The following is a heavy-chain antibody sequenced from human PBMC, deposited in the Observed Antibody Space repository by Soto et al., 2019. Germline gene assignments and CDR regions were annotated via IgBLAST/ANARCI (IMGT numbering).Heavy chain of an antibody. CDR1: GFTFSSYS. J-gene: IGHJ6*02. D-gene: IGHD4-17*01. V-gene: IGHV3-21*01. CDR3: AGEPTTVVTPSNYGMDV. CDR2: ITSSSSYI. Sequence: EVQLVESGGGLVKPGGSLRLSCAAAGFTFSSYSMNWVRQAPGKGLEWVSSITSSSSYIYYADSVQGRFTISRDNAKNSRYLQMNSLRAEDTAVYYCAGEPTTVVTPSNYGMDVWGQGTTVTVSS.